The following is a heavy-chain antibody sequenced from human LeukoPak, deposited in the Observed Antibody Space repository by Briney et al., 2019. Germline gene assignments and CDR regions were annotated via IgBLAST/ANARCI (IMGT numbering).Heavy chain of an antibody. CDR1: GFTFSNYG. D-gene: IGHD2-2*02. Sequence: GGSLRLSCAASGFTFSNYGMNWVRQAPGKGLEWISYISSSSSLIYYADSVKGRFTISRDNAKNSLYLQMNSLRAEDTAMYYCARLGFVVPAVIFDYWGQGTLVTVSS. J-gene: IGHJ4*02. CDR2: ISSSSSLI. CDR3: ARLGFVVPAVIFDY. V-gene: IGHV3-48*01.